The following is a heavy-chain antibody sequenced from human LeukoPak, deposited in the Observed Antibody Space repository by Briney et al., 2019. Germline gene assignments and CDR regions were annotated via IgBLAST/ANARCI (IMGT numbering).Heavy chain of an antibody. Sequence: ASVKVSCKASGYTFTSYDINWVRQATGQGLEWMGWMNPNSGNTGYAQKFQGRVTMTRNTSISTAYMELSSLRSEDTAVYYCARGVSSSGWYVNNWFDPWGQGTLVTVSS. CDR2: MNPNSGNT. D-gene: IGHD6-19*01. V-gene: IGHV1-8*01. J-gene: IGHJ5*02. CDR3: ARGVSSSGWYVNNWFDP. CDR1: GYTFTSYD.